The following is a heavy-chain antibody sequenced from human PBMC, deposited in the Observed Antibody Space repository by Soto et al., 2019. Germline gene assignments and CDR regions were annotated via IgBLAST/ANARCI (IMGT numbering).Heavy chain of an antibody. D-gene: IGHD6-6*01. CDR3: ARGGRIAARPGSPLSEI. J-gene: IGHJ3*02. CDR1: GGSISSSNW. Sequence: QVQLQESGPGLVKPSGTLSLTCAVSGGSISSSNWWSWVRQPPGKGLEWIGEIYHSGSTNYNPSLKSRVTISVDKSTNQFSLKLSSVTAEDTAVYYCARGGRIAARPGSPLSEIWGQGTMVTVSS. CDR2: IYHSGST. V-gene: IGHV4-4*02.